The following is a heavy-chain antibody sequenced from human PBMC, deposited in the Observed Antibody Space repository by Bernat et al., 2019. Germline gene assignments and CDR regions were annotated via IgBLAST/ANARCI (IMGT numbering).Heavy chain of an antibody. CDR3: ARHQSGSGYYPYYFDY. V-gene: IGHV3-48*03. CDR2: ISSSGSTI. J-gene: IGHJ4*02. Sequence: EVQLVESGGGLVQPGGSLRLSCAASGFTFSSYEMNWVRQAPGKGLEWVSYISSSGSTIYYADSVKGRFTISRDNAKNPLYLQMNSLRAEDTAVYYCARHQSGSGYYPYYFDYWGQGTLVTVSS. CDR1: GFTFSSYE. D-gene: IGHD3-22*01.